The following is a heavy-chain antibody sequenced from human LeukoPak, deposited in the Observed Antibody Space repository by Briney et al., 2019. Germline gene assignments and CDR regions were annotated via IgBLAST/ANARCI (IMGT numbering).Heavy chain of an antibody. V-gene: IGHV3-72*01. Sequence: PGGSLRLSCAASGFTVSDHHMDWVRQAPGKGLEWVARSRNKARSYTTEYAASVRGRFTISRDDSKDSLYLQVNSLETEDTAVYYCVRSPPGNVLDYWGQGTLVTVSS. CDR3: VRSPPGNVLDY. CDR1: GFTVSDHH. J-gene: IGHJ4*02. D-gene: IGHD2-8*01. CDR2: SRNKARSYTT.